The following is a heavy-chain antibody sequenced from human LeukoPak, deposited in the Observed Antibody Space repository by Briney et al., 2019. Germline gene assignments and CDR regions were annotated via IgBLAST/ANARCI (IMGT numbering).Heavy chain of an antibody. J-gene: IGHJ4*02. D-gene: IGHD3-22*01. Sequence: GGSLRLSCAASGFTVSSNYMSWVRQAPGKGLEWVSVIYSGGSIYYADSVKGRFTISRDTSKNTLYLQMNSLRADDTAVYYCASSYESSGYYTYWGQGTLVTASS. CDR2: IYSGGSI. V-gene: IGHV3-53*01. CDR1: GFTVSSNY. CDR3: ASSYESSGYYTY.